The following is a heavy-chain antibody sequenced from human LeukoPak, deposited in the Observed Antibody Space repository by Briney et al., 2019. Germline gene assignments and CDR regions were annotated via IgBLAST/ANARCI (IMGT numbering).Heavy chain of an antibody. J-gene: IGHJ4*02. Sequence: PSETLSLTCAVSGGSISSDNWWSWVRQPPGKGLEWIGEIYHSGSTNYNPSLRSRVTLSVDKSKNQFSLKLTSVTAADTAVYYCARGPSVAAHLDYWGQGTRVTVSA. D-gene: IGHD5-12*01. V-gene: IGHV4-4*02. CDR3: ARGPSVAAHLDY. CDR2: IYHSGST. CDR1: GGSISSDNW.